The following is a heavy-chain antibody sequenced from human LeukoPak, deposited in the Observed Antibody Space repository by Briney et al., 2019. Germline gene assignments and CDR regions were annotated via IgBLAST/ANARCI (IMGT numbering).Heavy chain of an antibody. CDR2: ISYDGSNK. D-gene: IGHD6-13*01. Sequence: GGSLRLSCAASGFTFSSYGMHWVRQAPGKGLEWVAVISYDGSNKYYADSVKGRFTISRDNSKNTLYLQMNSLRAEDTAVYYCAKDRSSSWYEGPFNGMDVWGQGATVTVSS. J-gene: IGHJ6*02. V-gene: IGHV3-30*18. CDR1: GFTFSSYG. CDR3: AKDRSSSWYEGPFNGMDV.